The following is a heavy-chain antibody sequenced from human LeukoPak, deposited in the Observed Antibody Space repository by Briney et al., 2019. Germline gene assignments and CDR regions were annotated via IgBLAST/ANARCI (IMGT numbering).Heavy chain of an antibody. CDR1: GFTFSSYG. D-gene: IGHD3-10*01. CDR3: AKANQRGTYFASGSIRSAVDY. V-gene: IGHV3-30*02. Sequence: GGSLRLSCAASGFTFSSYGIHWVRQAPGKGLEWVAFIRYDGSNKYYADSVKGRFTISRDNSKNTLYLQMNSLRAEDTAVYYCAKANQRGTYFASGSIRSAVDYWGQGTLVTVSS. J-gene: IGHJ4*02. CDR2: IRYDGSNK.